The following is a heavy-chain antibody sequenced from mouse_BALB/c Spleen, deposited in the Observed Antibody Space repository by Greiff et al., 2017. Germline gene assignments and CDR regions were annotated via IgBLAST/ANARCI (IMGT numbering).Heavy chain of an antibody. CDR3: ARDERGYFDV. CDR1: GFTFSSYG. CDR2: INSNGGST. J-gene: IGHJ1*01. V-gene: IGHV5-6-3*01. Sequence: EVKLVESGGGLVQPGGSLKLSCAASGFTFSSYGMSWVRQTPDKRLELVATINSNGGSTYYPDSVKGRFTISRDNAKNTLYLQMSSLKSEDTAMYYCARDERGYFDVWGAGTTVTVSS.